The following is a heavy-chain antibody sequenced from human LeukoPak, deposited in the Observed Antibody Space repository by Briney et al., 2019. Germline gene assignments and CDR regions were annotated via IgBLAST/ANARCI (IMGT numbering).Heavy chain of an antibody. J-gene: IGHJ4*02. CDR2: ISGSGGST. CDR1: GFTFNTYG. CDR3: AGRGSGSYFDY. V-gene: IGHV3-23*01. Sequence: GGSLRLSCAASGFTFNTYGMNWVRQAPGKGLEWVSAISGSGGSTYNADSVKGRFTISRDNSKNTLYLQMHSLRAEDTAVYYCAGRGSGSYFDYWGQGTLVTVSS. D-gene: IGHD3-10*01.